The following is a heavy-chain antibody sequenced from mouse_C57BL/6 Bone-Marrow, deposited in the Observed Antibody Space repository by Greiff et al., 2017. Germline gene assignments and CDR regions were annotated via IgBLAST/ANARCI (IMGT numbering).Heavy chain of an antibody. Sequence: VQLQQPGAELVRPGTSVKLSCKASGYTFTSYWMHWVKQRPGQGLEWIGVIDPSDSYTNYNQKFKGKATLTVDTSSSTAYMQLSSLTSEDSAVYYCASWVITTVVNWYFDVWGTGTPVTVSS. D-gene: IGHD1-1*01. J-gene: IGHJ1*03. V-gene: IGHV1-59*01. CDR3: ASWVITTVVNWYFDV. CDR2: IDPSDSYT. CDR1: GYTFTSYW.